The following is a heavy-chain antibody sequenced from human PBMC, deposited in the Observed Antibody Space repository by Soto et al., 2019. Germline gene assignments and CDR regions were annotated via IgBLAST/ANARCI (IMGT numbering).Heavy chain of an antibody. J-gene: IGHJ4*02. CDR1: GSSINSSGYY. V-gene: IGHV4-39*01. CDR3: ARLPSRHLVDY. D-gene: IGHD3-3*02. CDR2: MFYGVST. Sequence: QLQVQESGPGLVKPSETLSLTCTVSGSSINSSGYYWGWIRQPPGKGLEWIGSMFYGVSTYYNPSLKSRVTVSVDTPKNQFSLNLRSVTAADTAVYYCARLPSRHLVDYWGQGTLVTVSS.